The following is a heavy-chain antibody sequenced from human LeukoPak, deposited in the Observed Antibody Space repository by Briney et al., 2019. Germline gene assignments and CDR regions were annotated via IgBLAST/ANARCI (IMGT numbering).Heavy chain of an antibody. V-gene: IGHV4-39*01. D-gene: IGHD6-13*01. CDR2: IYYSGST. CDR1: GGSISSSSYY. J-gene: IGHJ4*02. CDR3: ASYSSSHLFVFDY. Sequence: PSETLSLTCTVSGGSISSSSYYWGWIRQPPGKGLEWIGSIYYSGSTYYNPSLKSRVTMSVDTSKNQFSLKLSSVTAADTAVYYCASYSSSHLFVFDYRGQGTLVTVSS.